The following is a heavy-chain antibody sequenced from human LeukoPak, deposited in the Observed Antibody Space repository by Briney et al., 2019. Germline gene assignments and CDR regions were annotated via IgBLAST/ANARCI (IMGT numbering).Heavy chain of an antibody. CDR1: GFSFSSYR. V-gene: IGHV3-21*06. CDR2: VSNSGDYI. J-gene: IGHJ4*02. Sequence: GGSLRLSCAASGFSFSSYRMNWVRQAPGKGLEWVSSVSNSGDYIHYADSVKGRFTISRDNSKNSLYLQMKSLRAEDTAVYYCARHLSGVTGYSYGRGIDYWGQGTLVTVSS. D-gene: IGHD5-18*01. CDR3: ARHLSGVTGYSYGRGIDY.